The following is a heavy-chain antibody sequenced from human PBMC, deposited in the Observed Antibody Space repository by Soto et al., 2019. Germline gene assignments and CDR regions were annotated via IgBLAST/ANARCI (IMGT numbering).Heavy chain of an antibody. CDR3: ARGGVLRFLEWLLEFDP. CDR2: ISAYNGNT. CDR1: GYTFTSYG. Sequence: GASVKVSCTASGYTFTSYGISWVRQAPGQGLEWMGWISAYNGNTNYAQKLQGRVTMTTDTSTSTAYMELRSLRSDDTAVYFCARGGVLRFLEWLLEFDPWGQGTLVTVSS. D-gene: IGHD3-3*01. V-gene: IGHV1-18*01. J-gene: IGHJ5*02.